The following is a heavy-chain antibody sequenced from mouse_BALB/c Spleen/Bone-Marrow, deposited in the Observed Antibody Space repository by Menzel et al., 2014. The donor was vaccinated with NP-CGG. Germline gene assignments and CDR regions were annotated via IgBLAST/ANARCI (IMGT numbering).Heavy chain of an antibody. CDR2: ISYSGST. Sequence: VQLQQSGPGLVKPSQSLSLTCTVTGYSITSDYAWHWIRQFPGNKLEWMGYISYSGSTSYYPSLKSRISITRDTSKNQFFLQLNSVTTEDTATHYCARSADWYFDVWGAGTTVTVSS. V-gene: IGHV3-2*02. J-gene: IGHJ1*01. CDR1: GYSITSDYA. CDR3: ARSADWYFDV.